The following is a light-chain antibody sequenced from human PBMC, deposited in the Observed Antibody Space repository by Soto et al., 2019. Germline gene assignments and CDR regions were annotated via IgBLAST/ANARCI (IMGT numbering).Light chain of an antibody. Sequence: QSALTQPPSVSGSPGQSVTISCTGTSSDVGSYNSVSWYQQPPGTVPKLMIYEVSNRPSGVPDRFSGSKSGNTASLTISGLQAEDEAEYYCSSYTTSTTYVFGTGTKLTVL. CDR1: SSDVGSYNS. V-gene: IGLV2-18*02. J-gene: IGLJ1*01. CDR2: EVS. CDR3: SSYTTSTTYV.